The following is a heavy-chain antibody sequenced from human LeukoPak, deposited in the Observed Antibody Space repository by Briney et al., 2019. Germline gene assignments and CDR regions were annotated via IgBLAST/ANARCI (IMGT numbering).Heavy chain of an antibody. V-gene: IGHV3-30-3*01. CDR1: GFTFSSYA. Sequence: GGSLRLSCAASGFTFSSYAMHWVRQAPGKGLERVAVISYDGSNKYYADSVKGRFTISRDNSKNTLYLQMNSLRAEDTAVYYCARDSAAAGETPYYYYYGMDVWGQGTTVTVSS. D-gene: IGHD6-13*01. CDR2: ISYDGSNK. J-gene: IGHJ6*02. CDR3: ARDSAAAGETPYYYYYGMDV.